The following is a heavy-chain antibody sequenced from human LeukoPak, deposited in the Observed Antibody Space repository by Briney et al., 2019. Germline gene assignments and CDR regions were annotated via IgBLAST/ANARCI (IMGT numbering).Heavy chain of an antibody. V-gene: IGHV3-30*03. Sequence: QSGGSLRLSCAASGFTFSSYGMHWVRQAPGKGLEWVAVISYDGSNKYYADSVEGRFTISRDTSKNTLFLQMNSLRAEDTAVYYCARGQPGVAAAGNLDYWGQGTLVTVSS. D-gene: IGHD6-13*01. CDR2: ISYDGSNK. CDR3: ARGQPGVAAAGNLDY. CDR1: GFTFSSYG. J-gene: IGHJ4*02.